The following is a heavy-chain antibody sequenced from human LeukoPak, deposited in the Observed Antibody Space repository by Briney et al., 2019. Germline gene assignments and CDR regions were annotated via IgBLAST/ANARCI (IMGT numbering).Heavy chain of an antibody. V-gene: IGHV3-64*01. D-gene: IGHD3-22*01. CDR3: AREKCDSSGLFDY. J-gene: IGHJ4*02. CDR1: GFTFSSYA. Sequence: PGGSLRLSCAASGFTFSSYAMHWVRQAPGKGLEYVSAISSNGGSTYYANSVKGRFTISRDNSKNTLYLQMGSLRAEDMAVYYCAREKCDSSGLFDYWGQGTLVTVSS. CDR2: ISSNGGST.